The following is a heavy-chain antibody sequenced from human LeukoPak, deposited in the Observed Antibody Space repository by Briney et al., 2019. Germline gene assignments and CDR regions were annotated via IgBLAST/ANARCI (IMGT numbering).Heavy chain of an antibody. J-gene: IGHJ6*02. Sequence: SQTLSLTCTVSGGSISSGGYYWSWIRQHPGKGLEWIGYIYYSGSTYYNPPLKSRVTISVDTSKNQFSLKLSSVTAADTAVYYCARGVAAAGTNYYGMDVWGQGTTVTVSS. V-gene: IGHV4-31*03. D-gene: IGHD6-13*01. CDR1: GGSISSGGYY. CDR2: IYYSGST. CDR3: ARGVAAAGTNYYGMDV.